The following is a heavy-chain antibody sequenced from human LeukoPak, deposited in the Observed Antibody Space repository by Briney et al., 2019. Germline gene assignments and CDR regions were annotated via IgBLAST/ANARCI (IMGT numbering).Heavy chain of an antibody. D-gene: IGHD6-13*01. Sequence: SETLSLTCTVSGGSISSGGYYWSWIRQHPGKGLEWIGYIYYSGSTYYNPSLKSRVTISVDTSKNQFSLKLSSVTAADTAAYYCARRYSSSWDSKYDYWGQGTLVTVSS. CDR1: GGSISSGGYY. CDR2: IYYSGST. CDR3: ARRYSSSWDSKYDY. V-gene: IGHV4-31*03. J-gene: IGHJ4*02.